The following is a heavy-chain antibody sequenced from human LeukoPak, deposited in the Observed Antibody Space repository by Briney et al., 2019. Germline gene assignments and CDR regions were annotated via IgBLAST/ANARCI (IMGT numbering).Heavy chain of an antibody. V-gene: IGHV4-39*01. CDR2: IYYSGST. CDR3: ARATMIWFDQSGDAFDI. J-gene: IGHJ3*02. CDR1: GGSISSSSYY. D-gene: IGHD3-22*01. Sequence: PSETLSLTCTVSGGSISSSSYYWGWIRQPPGKGLEWIGSIYYSGSTYYNPSLKSRVTISVDTSKNQFSLKLSSVTAADTAVYYCARATMIWFDQSGDAFDIWGQGTMVTVSS.